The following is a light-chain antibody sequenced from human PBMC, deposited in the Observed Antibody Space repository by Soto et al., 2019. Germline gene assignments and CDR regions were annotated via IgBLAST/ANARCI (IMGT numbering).Light chain of an antibody. Sequence: DLVMTQSPLSLPVTPGEPASISCRSSQSLLHSNGCNYLDWYLQKRGQSPQLLIYLGSNRASGVPDRFSDSGPGTDFTLKISRVEADDVGVYYCLQPLQSWTFGQGTKVEIK. CDR2: LGS. V-gene: IGKV2-28*01. CDR3: LQPLQSWT. J-gene: IGKJ1*01. CDR1: QSLLHSNGCNY.